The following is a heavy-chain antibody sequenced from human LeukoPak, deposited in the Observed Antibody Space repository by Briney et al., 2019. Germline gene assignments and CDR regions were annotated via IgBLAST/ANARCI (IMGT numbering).Heavy chain of an antibody. D-gene: IGHD6-13*01. V-gene: IGHV3-30*02. CDR3: AKEGILYSSSWYPYYYYYMDV. CDR2: IRYDGSNK. J-gene: IGHJ6*03. CDR1: GFTFSSYG. Sequence: PGGSLRLSCAASGFTFSSYGMHWVRQAPGKGLEWVAFIRYDGSNKYYADSVKGRFTISRDNSKNTLYLQMNSLRAEDTAVYYCAKEGILYSSSWYPYYYYYMDVWGKGTTVTISS.